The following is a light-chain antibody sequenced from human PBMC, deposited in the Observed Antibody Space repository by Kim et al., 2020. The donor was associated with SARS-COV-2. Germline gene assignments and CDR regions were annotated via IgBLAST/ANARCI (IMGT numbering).Light chain of an antibody. V-gene: IGKV1-5*03. CDR2: KAS. CDR3: QHYSGYSQWT. J-gene: IGKJ2*02. CDR1: ESINNW. Sequence: ASVGDRVTISCRASESINNWLAWFQQKPGKAPKLLIFKASSLYDGAPSRFSGSGSGTDFTLTITSLQPEDFAPYYCQHYSGYSQWTFGLGTKLEI.